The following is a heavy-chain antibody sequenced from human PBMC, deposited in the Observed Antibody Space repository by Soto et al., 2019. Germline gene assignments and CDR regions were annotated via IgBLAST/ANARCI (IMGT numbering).Heavy chain of an antibody. CDR1: GYTFTNYA. CDR3: ARGFPLWFDL. Sequence: GASVKVSCKASGYTFTNYAMHWVRQAPGQRLEWMGWINAGNGNTKYSQKFQGRVTITRDTSASTTYMELSSLRSEDTAGYYCARGFPLWFDLWGQGTLVTVSS. V-gene: IGHV1-3*01. D-gene: IGHD3-16*02. CDR2: INAGNGNT. J-gene: IGHJ5*02.